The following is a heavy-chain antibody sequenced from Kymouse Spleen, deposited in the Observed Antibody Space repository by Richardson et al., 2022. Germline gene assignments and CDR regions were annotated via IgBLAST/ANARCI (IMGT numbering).Heavy chain of an antibody. CDR3: AREGTMVRGVKAEYFQH. CDR1: GGSFSGYY. V-gene: IGHV4-34*01. Sequence: QVQLQQWGAGLLKPSETLSLTCAVYGGSFSGYYWSWIRQPPGKGLEWIGEINHSGSTNYNPSLKSRVTISVDTSKNQFSLKLSSVTAADTAVYYCAREGTMVRGVKAEYFQHWGQGTLVTVSS. CDR2: INHSGST. D-gene: IGHD3-10*01. J-gene: IGHJ1*01.